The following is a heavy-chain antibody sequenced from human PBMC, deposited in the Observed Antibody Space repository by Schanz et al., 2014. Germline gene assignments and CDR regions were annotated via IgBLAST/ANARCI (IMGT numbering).Heavy chain of an antibody. D-gene: IGHD2-15*01. J-gene: IGHJ4*02. Sequence: EVQLLQSGGGLVQPGGSLRLSCAVSGFTFSDYAMSWVRQAPGKWIEWVSIISGSGGSTFHADSVKGRVTVSRDNSKIPLYLQMNSLRAEDTAIYRWAKGVVVVVAANFLDSWGQGTRVTVSS. CDR2: ISGSGGST. CDR1: GFTFSDYA. CDR3: AKGVVVVVAANFLDS. V-gene: IGHV3-23*01.